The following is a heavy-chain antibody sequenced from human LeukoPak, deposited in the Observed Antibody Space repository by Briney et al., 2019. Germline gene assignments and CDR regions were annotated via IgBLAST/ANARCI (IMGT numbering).Heavy chain of an antibody. CDR3: AKGRRGSSYVHYFDT. V-gene: IGHV3-30*18. CDR1: GFNFSAYG. D-gene: IGHD3-22*01. Sequence: GGSLRLSCSASGFNFSAYGMHWVRQAPGKGLDWVAVISFHGANEYYADSVKGRFTISRDNSNNTLYLQMNSVRAEDTAVYYCAKGRRGSSYVHYFDTWGQETLVIVSS. J-gene: IGHJ1*01. CDR2: ISFHGANE.